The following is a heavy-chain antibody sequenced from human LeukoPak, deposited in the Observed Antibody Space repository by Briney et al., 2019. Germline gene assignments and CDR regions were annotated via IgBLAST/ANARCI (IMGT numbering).Heavy chain of an antibody. J-gene: IGHJ4*02. Sequence: GGSLRLSCAASGFTSSSYAMHWVRQAPGKGLEWVAVISYDGSNKYYADSVKGRFTISRDNSKNTLYLQMNSLRAEDTAVYYCARATALVDYWGQGTLVTVSS. CDR2: ISYDGSNK. CDR1: GFTSSSYA. CDR3: ARATALVDY. V-gene: IGHV3-30*04. D-gene: IGHD5-18*01.